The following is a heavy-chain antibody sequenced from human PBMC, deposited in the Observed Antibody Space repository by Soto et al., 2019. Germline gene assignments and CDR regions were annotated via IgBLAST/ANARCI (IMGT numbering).Heavy chain of an antibody. J-gene: IGHJ5*02. CDR1: GGSISSGSYY. CDR2: IYYTGST. D-gene: IGHD3-10*01. CDR3: AVYYYGSGPFDP. Sequence: SETLSLTCTVSGGSISSGSYYWGWIRQPPGKGLEWIGSIYYTGSTYYNPSLKSRVTISVDTSKNQFSLKLSSVTAADTAVFYCAVYYYGSGPFDPWGQGTLVTVSS. V-gene: IGHV4-39*01.